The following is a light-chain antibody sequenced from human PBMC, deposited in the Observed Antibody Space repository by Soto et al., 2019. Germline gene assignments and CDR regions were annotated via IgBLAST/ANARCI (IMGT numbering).Light chain of an antibody. V-gene: IGLV1-40*01. CDR3: NSYAGNNILV. CDR1: NSNIGAGYD. CDR2: AYS. Sequence: QSVLTQPPSVSGAPGQGVTISCTGSNSNIGAGYDVHWYQQLPGTAPKLLMYAYSNRPSGVPDRFSGSKSGNTASLTVSGLQAEDEADYYCNSYAGNNILVFGGGTQLTVL. J-gene: IGLJ2*01.